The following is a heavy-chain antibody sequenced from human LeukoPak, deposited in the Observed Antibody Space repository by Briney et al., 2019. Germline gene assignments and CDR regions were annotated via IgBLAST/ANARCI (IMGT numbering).Heavy chain of an antibody. CDR3: ARGHIYDFWSGYFDY. J-gene: IGHJ4*02. CDR2: INPSGGST. D-gene: IGHD3-3*01. Sequence: GASVKVSCKASGYTFTSYYMHWVRQAPGQGLEWMGIINPSGGSTSYAQKLQGRVTMTRDTSTSTAYMELSSLRSEDTAVYYCARGHIYDFWSGYFDYWGQGTLVTVSS. V-gene: IGHV1-46*01. CDR1: GYTFTSYY.